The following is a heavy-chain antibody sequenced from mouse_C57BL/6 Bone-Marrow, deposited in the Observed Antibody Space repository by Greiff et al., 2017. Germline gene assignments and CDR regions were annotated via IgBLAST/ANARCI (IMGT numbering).Heavy chain of an antibody. D-gene: IGHD1-1*01. J-gene: IGHJ4*01. CDR3: ARSVAPDSYGGSDAMDF. V-gene: IGHV1-76*01. CDR1: GYTFTDYY. CDR2: IYPGSGNT. Sequence: QVQLQQSGAELVRPGASVKLSCKASGYTFTDYYINWVKQRPGQGLEWIVRIYPGSGNTYYNEKFKGKATLTAETSSSTAYIQLGSLTSEDSAVYYCARSVAPDSYGGSDAMDFGDQGTSVTVSS.